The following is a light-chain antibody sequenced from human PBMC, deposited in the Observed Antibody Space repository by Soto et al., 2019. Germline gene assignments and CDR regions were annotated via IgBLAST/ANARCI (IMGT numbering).Light chain of an antibody. J-gene: IGKJ3*01. V-gene: IGKV3-15*01. CDR2: GAS. CDR1: QRVSSN. Sequence: EIVMTQSPATLSVYPRERATLSCSASQRVSSNLAWYQQKPGQAPRLLIYGASTRATGIPARFSGSGSGTEFTLTISSLQSADFAVYSCHQYNNWPFTFGPGTKVDIK. CDR3: HQYNNWPFT.